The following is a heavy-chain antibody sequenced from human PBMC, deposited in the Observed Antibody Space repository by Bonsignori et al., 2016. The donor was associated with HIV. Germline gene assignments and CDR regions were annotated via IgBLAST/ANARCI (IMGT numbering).Heavy chain of an antibody. D-gene: IGHD3-3*01. Sequence: GESLKISCKGSGYSFTSYWIGWVRQMPGKGLEWMGIIYPGDSDTRYSPSFQGQVTISADKSISTAYLQWSSLKASDTAMYYCARAYYDFWSGPHSPFDYWGQGTLVTVSS. J-gene: IGHJ4*02. CDR3: ARAYYDFWSGPHSPFDY. CDR1: GYSFTSYW. CDR2: IYPGDSDT. V-gene: IGHV5-51*01.